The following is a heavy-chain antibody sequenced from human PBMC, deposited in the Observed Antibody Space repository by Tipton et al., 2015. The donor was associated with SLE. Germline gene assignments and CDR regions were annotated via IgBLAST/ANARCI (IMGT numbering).Heavy chain of an antibody. D-gene: IGHD4-17*01. CDR2: IYHSGST. CDR1: GGSISSGYY. CDR3: ARRTVTTGGFDY. J-gene: IGHJ4*02. Sequence: LRLSCTVSGGSISSGYYWGWIRQPPGKGLEWIGSIYHSGSTYYNPSLKSRVTVSVDTSKNQFSLKLSSVTAADTAVYYCARRTVTTGGFDYWGQGTLVTVSS. V-gene: IGHV4-38-2*02.